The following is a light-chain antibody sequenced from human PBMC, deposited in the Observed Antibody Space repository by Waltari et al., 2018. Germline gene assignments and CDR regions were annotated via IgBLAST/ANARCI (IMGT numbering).Light chain of an antibody. CDR2: AAS. J-gene: IGKJ2*03. CDR3: HQSYSSHS. CDR1: QSINNY. V-gene: IGKV1-39*01. Sequence: DIQMTQSPSSLSASVGDRVSITCWASQSINNYLNWYQQKPGTAPKLLIYAASRLESGVPSRFSGSGSGTDYTLTISGLQPEDFATYYCHQSYSSHSFGQGTKLGVK.